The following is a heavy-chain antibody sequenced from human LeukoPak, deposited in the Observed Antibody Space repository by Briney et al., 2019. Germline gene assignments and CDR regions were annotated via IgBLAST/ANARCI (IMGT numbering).Heavy chain of an antibody. CDR3: ARVKRGRAGYSSGWYDWFDP. D-gene: IGHD6-19*01. V-gene: IGHV4-39*07. J-gene: IGHJ5*02. CDR1: GGSISSSSYY. Sequence: SETLSLTCTVSGGSISSSSYYWGWIRQPPGKGLEWIGEINHSGSTNYNPSLKSRVTISVDTSKNQFSLKLSSVTAADTAVYYCARVKRGRAGYSSGWYDWFDPWGQGTLVTVSS. CDR2: INHSGST.